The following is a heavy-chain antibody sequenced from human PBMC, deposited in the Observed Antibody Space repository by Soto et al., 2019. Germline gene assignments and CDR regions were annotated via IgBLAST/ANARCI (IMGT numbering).Heavy chain of an antibody. V-gene: IGHV4-30-2*01. CDR3: ARGMTTVTTFDY. J-gene: IGHJ4*02. CDR1: GGPISSGGYS. Sequence: SETLSLTCAVSGGPISSGGYSWSWIRHPPGKGLESIGYIYHSGSTYYNPSLKSRVTISVDRSKNQFSLKLSSVTAADTAVYYCARGMTTVTTFDYWGQGTLVTVSS. D-gene: IGHD4-17*01. CDR2: IYHSGST.